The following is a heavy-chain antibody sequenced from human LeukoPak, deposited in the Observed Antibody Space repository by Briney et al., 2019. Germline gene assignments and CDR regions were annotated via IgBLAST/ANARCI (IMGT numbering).Heavy chain of an antibody. Sequence: GGSLRLSCAVSGFTFSSYGMHWVRQAPGKGLEWVAVIWFDGSNKYYADSVKGRFTISRDNSKNTLYLQMNSLRAEDTAVYYCARGGRGIGYYYYMDVWGKGTTVTVSS. J-gene: IGHJ6*03. D-gene: IGHD3-16*01. CDR2: IWFDGSNK. CDR1: GFTFSSYG. V-gene: IGHV3-33*08. CDR3: ARGGRGIGYYYYMDV.